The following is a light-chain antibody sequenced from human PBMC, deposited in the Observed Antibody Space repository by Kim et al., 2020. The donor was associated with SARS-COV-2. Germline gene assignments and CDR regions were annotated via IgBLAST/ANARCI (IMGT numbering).Light chain of an antibody. CDR3: QQTNNIPLT. CDR1: QCISSS. Sequence: SASIGDRVTITCRASQCISSSLAWYQQKPGKAPERLIYRASSLQSGVPSRFSGSGSGTDFTLTISSLQPEDFATYYCQQTNNIPLTFGGGTKLEI. J-gene: IGKJ4*01. V-gene: IGKV1-12*01. CDR2: RAS.